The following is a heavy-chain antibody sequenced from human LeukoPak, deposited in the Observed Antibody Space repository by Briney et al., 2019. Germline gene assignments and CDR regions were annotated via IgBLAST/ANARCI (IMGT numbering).Heavy chain of an antibody. CDR2: ISGTGHNT. V-gene: IGHV3-64*01. Sequence: GGSVRLSCAASGFVLNSHPMHWVRQAPGKGLECVSAISGTGHNTYYANSVKGRFTISRDNSRNTLYLQMGSLRAEDTALYYGAREEPAGSIDYWGQGTLVTVSS. J-gene: IGHJ4*02. D-gene: IGHD1-14*01. CDR3: AREEPAGSIDY. CDR1: GFVLNSHP.